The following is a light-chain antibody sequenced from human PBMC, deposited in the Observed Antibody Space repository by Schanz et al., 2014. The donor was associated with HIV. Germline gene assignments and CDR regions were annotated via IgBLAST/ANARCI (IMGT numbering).Light chain of an antibody. Sequence: ETVMTQTPATLSVSPGERATLSCRASQSFSGNLAWYQQKPGQAPRLLIYGATSRATGIPDRFSGSGSGTDFTLTISRLEPEDFAVYFCQQYGTSPRTFGRGTRVEIK. CDR3: QQYGTSPRT. CDR2: GAT. CDR1: QSFSGN. V-gene: IGKV3-20*01. J-gene: IGKJ1*01.